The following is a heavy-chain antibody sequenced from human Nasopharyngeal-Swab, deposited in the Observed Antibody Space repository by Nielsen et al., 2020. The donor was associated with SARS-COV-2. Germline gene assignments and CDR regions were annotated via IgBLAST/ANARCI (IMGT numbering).Heavy chain of an antibody. V-gene: IGHV3-23*01. J-gene: IGHJ4*02. CDR1: GFTFNNYA. CDR2: ISDSGRTP. Sequence: GSLKISCVASGFTFNNYAMNWVRQAPGKGLEWVSAISDSGRTPYYADSVKGRFTISRDTSKNTLYLQMNSLRAEDTAVYYCARKNYFDYWGQGTLVTVSS. CDR3: ARKNYFDY.